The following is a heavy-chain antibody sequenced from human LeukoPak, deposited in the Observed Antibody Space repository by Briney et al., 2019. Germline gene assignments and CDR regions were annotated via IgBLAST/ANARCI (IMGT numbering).Heavy chain of an antibody. Sequence: GGSLRLSCAASGFTFSSYSMNWVRQAPGRGLEWVSYISSGGSTIYYADSVKGRFTISRDNAKNSLYLQMNSLRAEDTAVYYCAGGSYGDYYFDYWGQGTLVTVSS. V-gene: IGHV3-48*04. CDR1: GFTFSSYS. CDR2: ISSGGSTI. CDR3: AGGSYGDYYFDY. J-gene: IGHJ4*02. D-gene: IGHD4-17*01.